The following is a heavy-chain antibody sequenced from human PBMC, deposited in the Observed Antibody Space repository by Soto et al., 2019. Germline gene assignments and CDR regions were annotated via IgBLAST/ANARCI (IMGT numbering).Heavy chain of an antibody. V-gene: IGHV3-30*18. D-gene: IGHD3-16*01. Sequence: QVQLVESGGGVVQPGRSLRLSCAASGFIFSSYDMHWVRQAPGKGLEWVAFISYDGSNKYYADSVKGRFTISRDNSKNRLYLQMNSLRAEDTAVYYCAKDLTSVAYDAFDIWGQGTMVTVSS. J-gene: IGHJ3*02. CDR1: GFIFSSYD. CDR2: ISYDGSNK. CDR3: AKDLTSVAYDAFDI.